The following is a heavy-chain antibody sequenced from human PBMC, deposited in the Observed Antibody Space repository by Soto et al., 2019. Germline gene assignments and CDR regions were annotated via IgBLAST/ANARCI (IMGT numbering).Heavy chain of an antibody. CDR2: ISSSSTYT. Sequence: GGSLRLSCAASGFTFSTSTMNWVRQAPGQGLERVSSISSSSTYTYYAASVKGRFTISRDNAKNSLYLQMNSLRAEDTAVYYCARVGSPGYCSGGYCPPPDYWGQGTLVTVSS. CDR3: ARVGSPGYCSGGYCPPPDY. D-gene: IGHD2-15*01. V-gene: IGHV3-21*01. CDR1: GFTFSTST. J-gene: IGHJ4*02.